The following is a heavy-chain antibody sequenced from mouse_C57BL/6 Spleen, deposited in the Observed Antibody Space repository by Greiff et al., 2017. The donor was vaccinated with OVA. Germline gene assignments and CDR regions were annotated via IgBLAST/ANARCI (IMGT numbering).Heavy chain of an antibody. D-gene: IGHD2-2*01. CDR1: GFSLTSYA. J-gene: IGHJ3*01. V-gene: IGHV2-9-1*01. CDR3: ARYVYGFAY. Sequence: VQGVESGPGLVAPSQSLSITCTVSGFSLTSYAISWVRQPPGKGLEWLGVIWTGGGTNYNSALKSRLSISKDNSKSEVFLKMNSLQTYDTARYYCARYVYGFAYWGQGTLVTVSA. CDR2: IWTGGGT.